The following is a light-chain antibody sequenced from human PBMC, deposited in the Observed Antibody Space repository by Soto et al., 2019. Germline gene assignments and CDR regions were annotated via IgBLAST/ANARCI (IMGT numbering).Light chain of an antibody. J-gene: IGKJ1*01. V-gene: IGKV1-8*01. CDR3: QQYYSYPWT. CDR2: AAS. CDR1: QGISSY. Sequence: AIRMTQSPSSLSASPGDRVTITRRASQGISSYLAWYQRKRGKAPKLLIYAASILQSGVPPRFSGSGSGTDFTLTISCLQSEDFATYYCQQYYSYPWTFGQGTKVDI.